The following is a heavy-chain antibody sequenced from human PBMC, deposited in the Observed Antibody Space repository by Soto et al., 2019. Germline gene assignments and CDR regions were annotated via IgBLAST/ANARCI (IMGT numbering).Heavy chain of an antibody. CDR2: TYLRSKWYN. V-gene: IGHV6-1*01. D-gene: IGHD2-15*01. CDR1: GDSVSTNSAT. Sequence: QIQLQQSGPGLVKPSQTLSLTCVIYGDSVSTNSATWHWIRQSPSRGLEWLGRTYLRSKWYNEYAVSMKSLIAIWPYTSKNQSSLHLSYVTPEDTGVYLCARSAVAFDGFDLLGDGTVVTVSS. J-gene: IGHJ3*01. CDR3: ARSAVAFDGFDL.